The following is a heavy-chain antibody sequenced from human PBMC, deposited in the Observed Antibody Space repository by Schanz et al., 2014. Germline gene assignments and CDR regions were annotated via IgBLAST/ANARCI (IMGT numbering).Heavy chain of an antibody. Sequence: QVHLVQSGAEVKRPGASVKVSCKASEYSFTSYSMHWVRQAPGQRLEWMGWINTGSGDTKYSQNFQGRVTITRDTSASTANMEWSSLRSEDAALYYCARPAGRDFWSGYYTRFDYWGRGTLVTVSS. V-gene: IGHV1-3*04. CDR3: ARPAGRDFWSGYYTRFDY. CDR2: INTGSGDT. CDR1: EYSFTSYS. J-gene: IGHJ4*02. D-gene: IGHD3-3*01.